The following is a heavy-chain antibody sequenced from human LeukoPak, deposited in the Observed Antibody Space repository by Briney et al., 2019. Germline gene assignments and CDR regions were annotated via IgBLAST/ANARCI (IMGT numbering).Heavy chain of an antibody. V-gene: IGHV1-69*05. CDR2: IIPIFGTA. CDR1: GGTFSSYA. J-gene: IGHJ4*02. CDR3: ARTYCGGDCYNYFDY. Sequence: VASVKVSCKASGGTFSSYAISWVRQAPGQGLEWMGRIIPIFGTANYAQKFQGRVTITTDESTSTAYMELSSLRSEDTAVYYCARTYCGGDCYNYFDYWGQGTLVTVSS. D-gene: IGHD2-21*02.